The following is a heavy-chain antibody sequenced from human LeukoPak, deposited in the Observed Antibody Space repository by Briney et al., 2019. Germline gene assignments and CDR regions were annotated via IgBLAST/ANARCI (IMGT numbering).Heavy chain of an antibody. Sequence: GGSLRLSCAASGFTVSSNYMSWVRQAPGKGLEWVSVIYSGGSTYYADSVKGRFTISRDNSKNTLYLQMNSLRAADTAVYYCARVRGVVAWDLWGRGTLVTVSS. J-gene: IGHJ2*01. CDR2: IYSGGST. CDR3: ARVRGVVAWDL. CDR1: GFTVSSNY. V-gene: IGHV3-53*01. D-gene: IGHD3-10*01.